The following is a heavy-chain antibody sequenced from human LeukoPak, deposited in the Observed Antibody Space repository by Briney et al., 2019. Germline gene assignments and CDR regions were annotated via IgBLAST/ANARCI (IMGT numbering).Heavy chain of an antibody. V-gene: IGHV4-59*01. CDR1: GGSISSYY. Sequence: SETLSLTCTVSGGSISSYYWSWIRQPPGKGLEWIGYIYYSGSTNYNPSLKSRVTISVDTSKNQFSLKLSSVAAADTAVYYCAREAGDGYNQFDYWGQGTLVTVSS. CDR3: AREAGDGYNQFDY. J-gene: IGHJ4*02. D-gene: IGHD5-24*01. CDR2: IYYSGST.